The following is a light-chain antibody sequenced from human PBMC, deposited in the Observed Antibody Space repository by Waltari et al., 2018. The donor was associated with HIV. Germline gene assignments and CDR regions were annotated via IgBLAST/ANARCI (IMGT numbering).Light chain of an antibody. Sequence: QSVLTQPPSASGTPGQRVAISCSGSSSNTGRNSVTWYQQVSGAAPKLIINSNNQRPSGVPGRFSGSKSGTAGSLAISALQSEDEADYYCAAWDDNRNTVVFGGGTKLTVL. CDR1: SSNTGRNS. V-gene: IGLV1-44*01. CDR2: SNN. J-gene: IGLJ2*01. CDR3: AAWDDNRNTVV.